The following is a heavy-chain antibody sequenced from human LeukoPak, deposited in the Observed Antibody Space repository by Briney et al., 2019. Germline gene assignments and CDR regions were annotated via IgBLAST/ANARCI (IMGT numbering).Heavy chain of an antibody. V-gene: IGHV3-7*01. J-gene: IGHJ4*02. CDR3: ARVGYSSSWSPSDY. CDR2: IKQDGSEK. D-gene: IGHD6-13*01. CDR1: GFTFSRYW. Sequence: PGGSLRLSCAASGFTFSRYWMTWVRQAPGKGLEWVANIKQDGSEKYYVDSVKGRFTISRDNAKNSLYLQMNSLRAEDTAVYYCARVGYSSSWSPSDYWGQGALVTVSS.